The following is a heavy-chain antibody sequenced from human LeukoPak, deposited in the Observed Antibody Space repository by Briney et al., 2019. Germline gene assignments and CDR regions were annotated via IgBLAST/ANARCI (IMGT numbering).Heavy chain of an antibody. J-gene: IGHJ5*02. CDR2: IYSGGST. D-gene: IGHD5-18*01. Sequence: GGSLRLSCAASGFAVSSNYMSWVRQAPGKGLEWVSVIYSGGSTYYADSVKGRFTISRDNSKNTLHLQMNSLRAEDTAVYYCVWVRGFNYALDPWSQGTLVTVSS. CDR1: GFAVSSNY. V-gene: IGHV3-66*01. CDR3: VWVRGFNYALDP.